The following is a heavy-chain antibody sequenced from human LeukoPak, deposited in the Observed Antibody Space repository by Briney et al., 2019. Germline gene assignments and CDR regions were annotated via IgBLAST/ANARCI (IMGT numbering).Heavy chain of an antibody. CDR2: IKSKTDGGTT. CDR3: TTDLVSVSYFDY. Sequence: GGSLRLSCAASGFTFSNAWMSWVRQAAGKGLEWVGRIKSKTDGGTTDYAAPVKGRFTISRDDSKNTLYLQMNSLKTEDTAVYYCTTDLVSVSYFDYWGQGTLVTVSS. V-gene: IGHV3-15*01. J-gene: IGHJ4*02. CDR1: GFTFSNAW. D-gene: IGHD3-10*01.